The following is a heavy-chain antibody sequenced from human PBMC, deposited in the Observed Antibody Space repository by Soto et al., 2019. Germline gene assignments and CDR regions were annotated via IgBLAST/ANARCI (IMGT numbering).Heavy chain of an antibody. J-gene: IGHJ5*02. V-gene: IGHV4-31*02. CDR1: GGPVGVDDLY. CDR3: ARTCDLGFQDLFDP. CDR2: VYHTGTT. Sequence: SETLSLTCVVSGGPVGVDDLYWSWIRHLPGKGLEWIANVYHTGTTYYNPSLKSRVSMSVDTSQNQFSLNLTSVTAADTAVYYCARTCDLGFQDLFDPSGLGTLDTVSS. D-gene: IGHD2-21*01.